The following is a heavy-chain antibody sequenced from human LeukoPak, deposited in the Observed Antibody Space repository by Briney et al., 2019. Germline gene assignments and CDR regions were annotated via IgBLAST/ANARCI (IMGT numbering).Heavy chain of an antibody. V-gene: IGHV4-61*02. J-gene: IGHJ4*02. CDR3: ASSRHCSGGSCYGN. D-gene: IGHD2-15*01. CDR1: DDSISSGSYY. Sequence: SETLSLTCTVSDDSISSGSYYWSWIRQPAGKGLEWIGRIYTSGSTNYNPSLKSRVTISVDTSKNQFSLKLTSVTAADTAVYYCASSRHCSGGSCYGNWGQGTLVTVSS. CDR2: IYTSGST.